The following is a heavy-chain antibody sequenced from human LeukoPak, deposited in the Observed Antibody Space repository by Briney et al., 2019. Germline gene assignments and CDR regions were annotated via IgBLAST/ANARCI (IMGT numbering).Heavy chain of an antibody. Sequence: TSVKVSCKASGFTSSPSAVQWVRQGRGQRLERIGWIVVGSGITNYAQKFQERVTITRDTSTSTAHMELSSLRSEDTAVYYCVAVFRWELLSVHAFDIWGQGTMVTVSS. CDR1: GFTSSPSA. V-gene: IGHV1-58*01. J-gene: IGHJ3*02. CDR3: VAVFRWELLSVHAFDI. D-gene: IGHD1-26*01. CDR2: IVVGSGIT.